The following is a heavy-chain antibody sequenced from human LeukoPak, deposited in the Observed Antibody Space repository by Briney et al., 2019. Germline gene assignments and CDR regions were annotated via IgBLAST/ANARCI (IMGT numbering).Heavy chain of an antibody. V-gene: IGHV3-74*01. CDR2: INSGGSST. J-gene: IGHJ6*02. D-gene: IGHD3-16*01. Sequence: GGSLRLSCAASGFTFSSYWMHWVRQAPGKGLVWVSRINSGGSSTSYADSVKGRFTISRDNAKNTLYLQMNSLRAEDTAVYYCAREYDLNGMDVWGQGTTVTVSS. CDR1: GFTFSSYW. CDR3: AREYDLNGMDV.